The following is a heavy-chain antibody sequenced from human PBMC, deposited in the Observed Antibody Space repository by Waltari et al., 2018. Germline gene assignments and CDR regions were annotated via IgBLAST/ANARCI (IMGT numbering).Heavy chain of an antibody. V-gene: IGHV1-69*02. CDR2: IGPILGIA. D-gene: IGHD3-22*01. Sequence: QVQLVQSGAEVKKPGSSVKVSCKASGGPFSSYTISWVRQAPGQGLEWMGRIGPILGIANYAQKFQGRVTITANKSTSTAYMELSSLRAEDTAVYYCARAWYYDSSGYSRWGQGTLVTVSS. J-gene: IGHJ4*02. CDR1: GGPFSSYT. CDR3: ARAWYYDSSGYSR.